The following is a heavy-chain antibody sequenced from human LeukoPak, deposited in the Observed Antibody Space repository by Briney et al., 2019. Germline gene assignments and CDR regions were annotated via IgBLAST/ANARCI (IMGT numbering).Heavy chain of an antibody. D-gene: IGHD1-26*01. V-gene: IGHV3-53*05. CDR1: GFTVSSNY. J-gene: IGHJ4*02. Sequence: TGGSLRLSCAASGFTVSSNYMSWVRQAPGKGLEWVSAISGSGGSTYYADSVKGRFTISRDNSKNTLYLQMNSLRAEDTAVYYCARDRVGATDYFDYWGQGTLVTVSS. CDR2: ISGSGGST. CDR3: ARDRVGATDYFDY.